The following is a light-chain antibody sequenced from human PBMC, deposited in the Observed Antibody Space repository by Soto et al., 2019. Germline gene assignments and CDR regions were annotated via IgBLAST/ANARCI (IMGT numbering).Light chain of an antibody. Sequence: DIQMTQSPSSLSASVGERVTITCRASQSIGRYVNWYQQKPGKAPTLLISAASSLERGVPSRFSGGGSGTDFTLTISSLQPEDFASYHCQQNYRYPPWTFGQGTKVEVK. CDR1: QSIGRY. CDR3: QQNYRYPPWT. J-gene: IGKJ1*01. CDR2: AAS. V-gene: IGKV1-39*01.